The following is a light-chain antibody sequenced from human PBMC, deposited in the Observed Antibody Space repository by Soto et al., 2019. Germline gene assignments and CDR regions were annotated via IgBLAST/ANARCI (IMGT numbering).Light chain of an antibody. CDR2: DVT. J-gene: IGLJ2*01. V-gene: IGLV2-14*01. CDR3: TSYTNSNTLI. Sequence: QSVLTQPASVSGSPGQSVTISCTGTSSDIGLYNYVSWYQQHPAKAPKLMVYDVTHRPSGVSNRFSGSKSGNTASLTISGLLVEDEADYYCTSYTNSNTLIFGGGTTVTVL. CDR1: SSDIGLYNY.